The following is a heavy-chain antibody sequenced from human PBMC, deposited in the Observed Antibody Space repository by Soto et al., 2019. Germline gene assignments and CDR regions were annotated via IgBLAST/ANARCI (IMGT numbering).Heavy chain of an antibody. CDR2: ISGSGGST. J-gene: IGHJ6*02. CDR3: AKSRKITMIVVVPRGGMDV. CDR1: GFTFSSYA. Sequence: GGSLRLSCAASGFTFSSYAMSWVRQAPGKGLEWVSAISGSGGSTYYADSVKGRFTISRDNSKNTLYLQMNSLRAEDTAVFYCAKSRKITMIVVVPRGGMDVWGQGTTVTVSS. D-gene: IGHD3-22*01. V-gene: IGHV3-23*01.